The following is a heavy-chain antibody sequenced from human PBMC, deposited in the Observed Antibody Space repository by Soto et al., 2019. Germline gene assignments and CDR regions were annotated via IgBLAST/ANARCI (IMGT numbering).Heavy chain of an antibody. Sequence: TLPLTCTVSGDSISTGAYYWSWTRQLPEKGLEWIGKIYSSGSTEYNPSLKSRLTVSIDTSQNQFSLRLNSMTAADTAVYFCARGLGEWSNDYWRRGTLATVSS. CDR2: IYSSGST. J-gene: IGHJ4*02. CDR1: GDSISTGAYY. D-gene: IGHD2-8*01. CDR3: ARGLGEWSNDY. V-gene: IGHV4-31*03.